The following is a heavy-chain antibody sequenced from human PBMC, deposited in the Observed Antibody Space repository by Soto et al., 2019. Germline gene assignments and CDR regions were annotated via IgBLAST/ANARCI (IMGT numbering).Heavy chain of an antibody. CDR1: GFTFSTYA. V-gene: IGHV3-23*01. Sequence: EVQLLESGGGLVQPGGSLRLSCAASGFTFSTYAMTWVRQAPGKGLEWVSGISDSGGSTYYADAVKGRFTISRDNSKNTLFVQMNSLRAEDTAVYYCATRRDASYYYYGMDVWGQGTTVIVSS. CDR2: ISDSGGST. D-gene: IGHD2-2*01. J-gene: IGHJ6*02. CDR3: ATRRDASYYYYGMDV.